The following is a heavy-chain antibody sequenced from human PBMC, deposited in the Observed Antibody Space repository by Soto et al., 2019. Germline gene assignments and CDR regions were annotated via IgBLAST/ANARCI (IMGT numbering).Heavy chain of an antibody. D-gene: IGHD3-9*01. CDR3: AKDRGNDNYFDY. V-gene: IGHV3-30*18. J-gene: IGHJ4*02. Sequence: ESGGGVVQPGRSLRLSCAASGFTFSSYRMHWVRQGPGKGLEWVAVISFDGTNEKYADSVRGRFTISRDNSKNTLYVQMNSLRAEDTAVYYCAKDRGNDNYFDYWGQGTLVTVSS. CDR2: ISFDGTNE. CDR1: GFTFSSYR.